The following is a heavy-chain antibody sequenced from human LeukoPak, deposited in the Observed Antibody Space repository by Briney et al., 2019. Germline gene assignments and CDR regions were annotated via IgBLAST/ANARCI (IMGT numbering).Heavy chain of an antibody. D-gene: IGHD5-18*01. CDR1: GFTFSSYA. V-gene: IGHV3-23*01. CDR3: AKSSFRAGDTAMVRGRYYFDY. Sequence: PGGSLRLSCAASGFTFSSYAMSWVRQAPGKGLEWVSAISGSGGSTYYADSVKGRFTISRDNSENTLYLQMNSLRAEDTAVYYSAKSSFRAGDTAMVRGRYYFDYWGQGTLVTVSS. J-gene: IGHJ4*02. CDR2: ISGSGGST.